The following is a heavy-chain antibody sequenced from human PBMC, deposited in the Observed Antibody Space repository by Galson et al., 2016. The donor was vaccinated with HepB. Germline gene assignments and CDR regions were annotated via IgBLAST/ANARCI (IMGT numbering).Heavy chain of an antibody. J-gene: IGHJ4*02. CDR3: ARNRGSLTYYYDSSSYPSDY. Sequence: SVKVSCKASGYTFTIYGITWVRQAPGQGLEWMGWISTSSGNTNYAQKFQGRVTMTTDTSTSTAYMELRGLRSDDTAVYYGARNRGSLTYYYDSSSYPSDYWGQGTLVTVSS. V-gene: IGHV1-18*01. CDR1: GYTFTIYG. D-gene: IGHD3-22*01. CDR2: ISTSSGNT.